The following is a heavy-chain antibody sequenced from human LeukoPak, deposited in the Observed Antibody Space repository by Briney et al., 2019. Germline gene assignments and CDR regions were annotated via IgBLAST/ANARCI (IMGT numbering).Heavy chain of an antibody. J-gene: IGHJ3*02. D-gene: IGHD2-2*01. CDR3: AREGPQGQRDAFDS. V-gene: IGHV3-33*01. Sequence: GRSLSLSCVASGLNISDYVIHWVRQAPGEGLEWVSFTWADGSGEFYGDSVKGRFTMSRDNSKNTLYLHMTSLRAEDTAVYYCAREGPQGQRDAFDSWGQGTMVTISS. CDR2: TWADGSGE. CDR1: GLNISDYV.